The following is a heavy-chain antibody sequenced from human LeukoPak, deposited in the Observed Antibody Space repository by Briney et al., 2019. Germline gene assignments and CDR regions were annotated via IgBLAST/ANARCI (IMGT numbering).Heavy chain of an antibody. D-gene: IGHD3-9*01. CDR2: IKEDGSEK. V-gene: IGHV3-7*01. CDR3: ATHGYSELRYFDWSTNE. J-gene: IGHJ4*02. CDR1: GFSFSIHW. Sequence: AGGSLRLSCAASGFSFSIHWMSWVRQAPGKGLEWVANIKEDGSEKYYVDSVKGRFTISRDNAKKSLYLQMDSLRAEDTAVYYCATHGYSELRYFDWSTNEWGQGTLVTVSS.